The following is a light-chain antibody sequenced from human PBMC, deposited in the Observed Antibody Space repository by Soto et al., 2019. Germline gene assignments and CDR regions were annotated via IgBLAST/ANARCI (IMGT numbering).Light chain of an antibody. CDR2: EGS. CDR1: SSDVGSYNL. CDR3: CSYAGSSTYV. Sequence: QSALTQPASVSGSPGQSITISCTVTSSDVGSYNLVSWYQQHPGKAPKLMIYEGSKRPSGVSNRFSGSKSGNTASLTISGLQAEDEADYYCCSYAGSSTYVLGTGTKVT. J-gene: IGLJ1*01. V-gene: IGLV2-23*01.